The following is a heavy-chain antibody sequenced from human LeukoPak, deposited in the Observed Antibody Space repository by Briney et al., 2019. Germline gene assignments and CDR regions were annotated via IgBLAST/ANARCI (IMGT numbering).Heavy chain of an antibody. D-gene: IGHD3-10*01. CDR3: AKALFGAYCYGSGSYDNWFDP. Sequence: GGSLRLSCAASGFTFSSYAMSWVRQAPGKGLEWVSAISGSGGSTYYADSVKGRFTISRDNSKNMLYLQMNSLRAEDTAVYYCAKALFGAYCYGSGSYDNWFDPWGQGTLVTVSS. CDR1: GFTFSSYA. J-gene: IGHJ5*02. V-gene: IGHV3-23*01. CDR2: ISGSGGST.